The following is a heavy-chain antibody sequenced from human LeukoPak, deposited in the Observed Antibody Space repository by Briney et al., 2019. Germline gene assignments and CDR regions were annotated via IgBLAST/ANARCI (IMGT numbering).Heavy chain of an antibody. CDR2: INPSGGST. J-gene: IGHJ4*02. CDR1: GYTFTSYC. Sequence: ASVKVSCKASGYTFTSYCMHWVRQAPGQGLEWMGIINPSGGSTSYAQKFQGRVTMTRDTSTSTVYMELSSLRSEDTAVYYCARPFYDSSAHYVWYFDYWGQGTLVTVSS. D-gene: IGHD3-22*01. CDR3: ARPFYDSSAHYVWYFDY. V-gene: IGHV1-46*03.